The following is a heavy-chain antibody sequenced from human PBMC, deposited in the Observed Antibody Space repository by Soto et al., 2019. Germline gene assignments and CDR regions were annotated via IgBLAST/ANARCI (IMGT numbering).Heavy chain of an antibody. Sequence: QVQLVQSGAEEKKPGASVKVSCKASGYTFTSYAMHWVRQAPGQRLEWMGWINAGNGNTKYSPKFQGRVTITRDTSASTAYIELSSLRSEDTAVYYCSRGGPPIDYWGQGTLVTVSS. CDR1: GYTFTSYA. CDR3: SRGGPPIDY. D-gene: IGHD3-10*01. CDR2: INAGNGNT. V-gene: IGHV1-3*05. J-gene: IGHJ4*02.